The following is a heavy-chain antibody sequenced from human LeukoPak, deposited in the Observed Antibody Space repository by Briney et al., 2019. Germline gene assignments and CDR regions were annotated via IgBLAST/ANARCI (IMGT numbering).Heavy chain of an antibody. CDR3: ATRLTSGWNGFDD. CDR1: GFTFISYW. CDR2: IRQDGSEK. V-gene: IGHV3-7*03. J-gene: IGHJ4*02. D-gene: IGHD6-19*01. Sequence: GGSRRLSCAASGFTFISYWMTWVRQAPGKGLEWVASIRQDGSEKYYVDSVKGRFTISRDNAKNSLFLQMSSLRAEDTAVYYCATRLTSGWNGFDDWGQGTLVTVSS.